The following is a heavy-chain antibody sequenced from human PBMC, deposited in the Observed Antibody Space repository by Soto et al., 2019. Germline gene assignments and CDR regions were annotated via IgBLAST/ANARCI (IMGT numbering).Heavy chain of an antibody. V-gene: IGHV4-59*01. CDR3: AKDYLWTGFDP. Sequence: PSETLSLTCTVSGTSISSYYWSWVRQAPGKGLEWIGYVYYSGTTNYNPSLKSRVTISVDTSKNQFSLKLKSVTAADTAVYYCAKDYLWTGFDPWGQGILVTVSS. J-gene: IGHJ5*02. CDR2: VYYSGTT. CDR1: GTSISSYY. D-gene: IGHD2-21*01.